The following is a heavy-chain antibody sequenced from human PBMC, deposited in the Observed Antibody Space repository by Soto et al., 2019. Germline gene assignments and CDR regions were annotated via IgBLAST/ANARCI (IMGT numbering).Heavy chain of an antibody. J-gene: IGHJ5*02. CDR2: ISAYNGNT. V-gene: IGHV1-18*01. CDR3: ASDGANEWNYGGWFDP. D-gene: IGHD1-7*01. CDR1: GYTFTSYG. Sequence: QVQLVQSGAEVKKPGASVKVSCKASGYTFTSYGISWVRQASGQGLEWMGWISAYNGNTKYAQKLQGRVTMTTDTATSRAYMELRRVVSDDTAVFYCASDGANEWNYGGWFDPWGKGTLVTVSS.